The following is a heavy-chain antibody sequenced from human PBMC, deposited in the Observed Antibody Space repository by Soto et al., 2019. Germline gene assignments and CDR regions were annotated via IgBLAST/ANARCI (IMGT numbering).Heavy chain of an antibody. CDR3: AREAMAVTPLGYYYYGMDV. CDR1: GFTFTSNG. J-gene: IGHJ6*02. D-gene: IGHD2-21*02. V-gene: IGHV1-18*01. Sequence: ASAKVSCKDSGFTFTSNGIRWVQQSTGQGLEWMGWISAYNGNTNYAQKLQGRVTMTTDTSTSTAYMELRSLRSDDTAVYYCAREAMAVTPLGYYYYGMDVWGQGTTVTVSS. CDR2: ISAYNGNT.